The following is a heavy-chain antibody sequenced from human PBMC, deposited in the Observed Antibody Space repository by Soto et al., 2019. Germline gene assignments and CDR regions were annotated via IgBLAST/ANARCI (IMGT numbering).Heavy chain of an antibody. CDR2: IYYSGST. D-gene: IGHD3-3*01. V-gene: IGHV4-59*08. Sequence: TSETLSLTCTVSGGSISSYYWSWIRQPPGKGLEWIGYIYYSGSTNYNPSLKSRVTISVDTSKNQFSLKLSSVTAADTAVYYCARTIFGVVMIYFDYWGQGTLVTVSS. CDR3: ARTIFGVVMIYFDY. CDR1: GGSISSYY. J-gene: IGHJ4*02.